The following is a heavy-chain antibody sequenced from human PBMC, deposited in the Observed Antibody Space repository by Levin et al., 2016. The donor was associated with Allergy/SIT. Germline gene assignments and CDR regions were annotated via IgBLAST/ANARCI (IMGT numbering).Heavy chain of an antibody. V-gene: IGHV3-33*01. J-gene: IGHJ3*02. CDR2: IWYDGSNK. D-gene: IGHD3-3*01. CDR3: ASAGRLRFLEWSTNDAFDI. Sequence: WIRQPPGKGLEWVAVIWYDGSNKYYADSVKGRFTISRDNSKNTLYLQMNSLRAEDTAVYYCASAGRLRFLEWSTNDAFDIWGQGTMVTVSS.